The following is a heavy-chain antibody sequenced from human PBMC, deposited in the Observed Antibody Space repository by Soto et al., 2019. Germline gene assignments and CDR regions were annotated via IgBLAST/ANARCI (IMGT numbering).Heavy chain of an antibody. Sequence: VQLMQSGAEVKKPGSSVRVSCKASGGTFSSHSINWVRQAPGQGLEWMGGIITLFGTSNYAQNFQGRVTITADQSRRTAYMELNSLTSDDTAVYYCAREVGYGDFSAALLDWGQGTLVTVSS. V-gene: IGHV1-69*01. J-gene: IGHJ4*02. CDR2: IITLFGTS. CDR1: GGTFSSHS. CDR3: AREVGYGDFSAALLD. D-gene: IGHD2-21*02.